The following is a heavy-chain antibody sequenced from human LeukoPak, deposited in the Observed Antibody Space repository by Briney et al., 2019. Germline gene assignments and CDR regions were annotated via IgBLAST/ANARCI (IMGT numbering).Heavy chain of an antibody. V-gene: IGHV3-7*01. CDR2: IYEDGRAE. CDR1: GFTFSSDS. D-gene: IGHD2-2*01. Sequence: GGSLRLSCAASGFTFSSDSMTWVRQAPGKGLEWVANIYEDGRAENYVDSVKGRFTSSRDNTNYSLYLQMNSLRVEGTAVYYCARDARVCSSYRCYYYYHYMDVWGKGTTVTVS. J-gene: IGHJ6*03. CDR3: ARDARVCSSYRCYYYYHYMDV.